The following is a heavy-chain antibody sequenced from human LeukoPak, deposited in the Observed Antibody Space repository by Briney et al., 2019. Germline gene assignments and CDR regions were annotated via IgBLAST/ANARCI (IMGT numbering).Heavy chain of an antibody. CDR2: IGSANST. Sequence: GGSLRLSCAASGFTFRDFGMTWVRQTPGKGLDLVSAIGSANSTYYADSVKGRFTISRDNSKNTIYLQMNSLRADDTAIYYCAKGRSIFGVITATYFDPRGQGTLATVSS. D-gene: IGHD3-3*01. J-gene: IGHJ5*02. V-gene: IGHV3-23*01. CDR1: GFTFRDFG. CDR3: AKGRSIFGVITATYFDP.